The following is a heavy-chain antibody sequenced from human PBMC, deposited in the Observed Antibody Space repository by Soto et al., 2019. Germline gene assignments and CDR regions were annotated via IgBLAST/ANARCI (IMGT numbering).Heavy chain of an antibody. J-gene: IGHJ3*02. Sequence: QVQLQESGPGLVKPSQTLSLNCTVSGGSISNALYYWSWIRQPPGKGLEWIGYIYYSGSTYYNPSLKSRVSISVDTSKNLFSLKLNSVNAADTAVYYCARALAVAGSDAFDIWGQGTMVSVSS. CDR2: IYYSGST. D-gene: IGHD6-19*01. CDR1: GGSISNALYY. CDR3: ARALAVAGSDAFDI. V-gene: IGHV4-30-4*08.